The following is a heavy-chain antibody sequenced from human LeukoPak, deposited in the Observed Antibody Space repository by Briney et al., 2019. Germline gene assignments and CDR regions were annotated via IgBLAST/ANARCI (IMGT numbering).Heavy chain of an antibody. CDR2: LYTGGGT. V-gene: IGHV3-66*01. Sequence: GGSLRLSCEASGFTFSSYSMNWVRQAPGKGLEWVSVLYTGGGTDHADSVKGRFTISRDNAKNSLYLQMNSLRAEDTAVYYCAREVQLERLGFGKEGSAFDYWGQGTLVTVSS. CDR1: GFTFSSYS. D-gene: IGHD1-1*01. CDR3: AREVQLERLGFGKEGSAFDY. J-gene: IGHJ4*02.